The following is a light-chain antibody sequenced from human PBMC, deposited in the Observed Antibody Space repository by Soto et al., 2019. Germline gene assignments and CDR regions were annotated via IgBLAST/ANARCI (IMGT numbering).Light chain of an antibody. J-gene: IGKJ1*01. Sequence: EIVLPQSPGTLSLSPGERATLSCRASQSFNSIYLAWYQQKPGQAPRLLIYGASSRATGIPARFSGSGSGTEFTLTISSLQSEDFAVYYCQQYNNWPPVTFGQGTKV. CDR1: QSFNSIY. CDR2: GAS. V-gene: IGKV3D-15*01. CDR3: QQYNNWPPVT.